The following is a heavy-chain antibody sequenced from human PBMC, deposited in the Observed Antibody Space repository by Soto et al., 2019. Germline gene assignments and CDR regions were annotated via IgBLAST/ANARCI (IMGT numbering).Heavy chain of an antibody. J-gene: IGHJ2*01. CDR3: AKDRWFFDL. Sequence: GCLLPSCSASGFTFSSYAMHWVRQTPGKGLEWVSIINSGDDSTYYADSVRGRFTISRDNSENTLYLQMNNLRAEDTAVYYCAKDRWFFDLWGRGTLVTVYS. V-gene: IGHV3-23*01. CDR2: INSGDDST. CDR1: GFTFSSYA.